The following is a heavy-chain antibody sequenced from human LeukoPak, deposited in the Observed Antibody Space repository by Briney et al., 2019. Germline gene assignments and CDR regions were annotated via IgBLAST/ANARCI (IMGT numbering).Heavy chain of an antibody. CDR2: INHSGST. Sequence: KPSETLSLTCAVYGGSFSGYYWSWIRQPPGKGLEWIGEINHSGSTNYNPSLKSRVTISVDTSKNQFSLKLSSVTAADTAVYYCARGGRSSTREYWYFDLWGRGILVTVSS. J-gene: IGHJ2*01. CDR3: ARGGRSSTREYWYFDL. D-gene: IGHD6-13*01. CDR1: GGSFSGYY. V-gene: IGHV4-34*01.